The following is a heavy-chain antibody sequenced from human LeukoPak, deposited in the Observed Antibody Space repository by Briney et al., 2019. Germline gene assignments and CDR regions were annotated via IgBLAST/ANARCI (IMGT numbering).Heavy chain of an antibody. J-gene: IGHJ4*02. D-gene: IGHD6-19*01. V-gene: IGHV4-34*01. CDR1: GGSFSGYY. Sequence: SETLSPTCAVYGGSFSGYYWSWIRQPPGKGLEWSGEINHSGSTNYNPSLKSRVTISVDTSKNQFSLKLSSVTAADTAVYYCAGGIAVAGYWGQGTLVTVSS. CDR2: INHSGST. CDR3: AGGIAVAGY.